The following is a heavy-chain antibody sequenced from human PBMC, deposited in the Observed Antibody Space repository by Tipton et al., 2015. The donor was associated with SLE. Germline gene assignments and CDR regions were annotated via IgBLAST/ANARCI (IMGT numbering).Heavy chain of an antibody. Sequence: LSLTCAVSGFSFSTYSMDWVRQAPGKGLEWVAYISSSGITTHYADSVKGRFTISEDNAKNSLYLQMNSLRAEDTAIYYCARGSGNHAFDIWGQGTMVTVSS. CDR1: GFSFSTYS. J-gene: IGHJ3*02. D-gene: IGHD3-10*01. CDR2: ISSSGITT. CDR3: ARGSGNHAFDI. V-gene: IGHV3-48*01.